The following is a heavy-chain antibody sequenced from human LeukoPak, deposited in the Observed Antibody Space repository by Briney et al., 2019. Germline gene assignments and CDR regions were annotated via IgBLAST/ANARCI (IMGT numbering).Heavy chain of an antibody. J-gene: IGHJ3*02. CDR3: ARGTYYYDSSGPRALAFDI. V-gene: IGHV4-38-2*02. Sequence: SETLSLTCTVSAYSISSGYYWSWIRQPPGKGLEWIGEINHSGSTNYNPSLKSRVTISVDTSKNQFSLKLSSVTAADTAVYYCARGTYYYDSSGPRALAFDIWGQGTMVTVSS. CDR1: AYSISSGYY. D-gene: IGHD3-22*01. CDR2: INHSGST.